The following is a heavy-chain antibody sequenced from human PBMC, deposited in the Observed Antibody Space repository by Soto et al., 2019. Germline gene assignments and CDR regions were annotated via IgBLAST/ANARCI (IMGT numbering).Heavy chain of an antibody. CDR1: GYTFTGYC. CDR3: ARHLPIVGTTTWDY. D-gene: IGHD1-26*01. V-gene: IGHV1-2*02. CDR2: INPNNGGT. Sequence: QVQLVQSGAEVKKSGASVMVSCKASGYTFTGYCIHWVRHTRGQGLEWMGWINPNNGGTNYVQKFQGRVTITRDTSISTAYMELRRLTSDDPAVYYCARHLPIVGTTTWDYWGQGTLVTVSS. J-gene: IGHJ4*02.